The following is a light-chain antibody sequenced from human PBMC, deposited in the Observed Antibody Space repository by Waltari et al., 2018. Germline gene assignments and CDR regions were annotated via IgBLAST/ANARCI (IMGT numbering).Light chain of an antibody. Sequence: QSALTQPASVSGSPGQSITIPCTGTSSDVGGYNYVSWYQQHPGKPPKLMIYEVSNRPSGVSNRFSGSKSGNTASLTISGLQAEDEADYYCSSYTSSSTLVVFGGGTKLTVL. J-gene: IGLJ2*01. CDR1: SSDVGGYNY. CDR2: EVS. CDR3: SSYTSSSTLVV. V-gene: IGLV2-14*01.